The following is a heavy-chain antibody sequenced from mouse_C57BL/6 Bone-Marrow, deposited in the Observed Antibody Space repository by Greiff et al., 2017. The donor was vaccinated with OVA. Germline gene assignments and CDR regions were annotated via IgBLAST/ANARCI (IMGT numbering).Heavy chain of an antibody. D-gene: IGHD1-1*01. Sequence: EVQLQQSGPELVKPGASVKISCKASGYTFTDYYMNWVKQSPGKSLEWIGDINPNNGGPSYNQKFKGKATLPVDKSSSTAYMELRSLTSEDSAVYYWARPLYNYVSSYWYFDVRCTGTTVTVSS. V-gene: IGHV1-26*01. J-gene: IGHJ1*03. CDR1: GYTFTDYY. CDR2: INPNNGGP. CDR3: ARPLYNYVSSYWYFDV.